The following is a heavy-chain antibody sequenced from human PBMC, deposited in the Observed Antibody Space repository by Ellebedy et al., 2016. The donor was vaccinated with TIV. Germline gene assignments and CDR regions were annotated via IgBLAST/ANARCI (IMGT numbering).Heavy chain of an antibody. D-gene: IGHD4-17*01. J-gene: IGHJ4*02. CDR1: GGSISSSNW. V-gene: IGHV4-4*02. Sequence: MPSETLSLTCAVSGGSISSSNWWSWVRQAPGKGLEWIGDIYHSGSTNFNPSLKSRVTISVDKSKNQFSLQLSSVTAADTAVYYCARTSYGDYVGDFDYWGQGTLVTVSS. CDR3: ARTSYGDYVGDFDY. CDR2: IYHSGST.